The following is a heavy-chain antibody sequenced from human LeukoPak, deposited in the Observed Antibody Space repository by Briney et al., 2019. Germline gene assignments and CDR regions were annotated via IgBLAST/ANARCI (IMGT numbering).Heavy chain of an antibody. CDR2: ISGSGGST. J-gene: IGHJ6*02. CDR3: AKGGDVPLYYYYYGMDV. Sequence: GGSLRLSCAASGFTFSSYAMSWVRQAPGKGLEWVSAISGSGGSTYYADSVKGRFTISRDNSKNTLYLQMNSLRAEDTAVYYCAKGGDVPLYYYYYGMDVWGQGTTVTVS. CDR1: GFTFSSYA. V-gene: IGHV3-23*01.